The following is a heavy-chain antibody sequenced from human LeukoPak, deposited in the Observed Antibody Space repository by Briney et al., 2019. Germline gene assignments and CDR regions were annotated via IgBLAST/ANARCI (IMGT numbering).Heavy chain of an antibody. CDR1: GFTFSSYG. Sequence: GGSLRLSCAVSGFTFSSYGMHWVRQAPGKGLEWVAVISYDGSNKYYADSVKGRFTISRDKSKNTLYLQMNSLRAEDTAVYYCAKDLLGGDSGSYYEVGELCMDVWGQGTTVTVSS. V-gene: IGHV3-30*18. CDR2: ISYDGSNK. CDR3: AKDLLGGDSGSYYEVGELCMDV. D-gene: IGHD1-26*01. J-gene: IGHJ6*02.